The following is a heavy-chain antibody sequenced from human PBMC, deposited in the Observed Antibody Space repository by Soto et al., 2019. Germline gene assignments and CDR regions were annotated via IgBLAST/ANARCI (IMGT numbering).Heavy chain of an antibody. CDR2: IYPGDSDT. CDR3: ARSLPVYCSGGSCYSASENYYYYHYGMDV. CDR1: GYSFTSYW. D-gene: IGHD2-15*01. V-gene: IGHV5-51*01. Sequence: PGESLKISCKGSGYSFTSYWIGWVRQMPGKGLEWMGIIYPGDSDTRYGPSFQGQVTISADKSISTAYLQWSSLKASDTAMYYFARSLPVYCSGGSCYSASENYYYYHYGMDVWGQGTTVSVSS. J-gene: IGHJ6*02.